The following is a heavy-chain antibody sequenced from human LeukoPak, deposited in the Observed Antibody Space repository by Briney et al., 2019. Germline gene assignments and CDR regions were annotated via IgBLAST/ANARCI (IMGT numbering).Heavy chain of an antibody. V-gene: IGHV1-24*01. CDR2: FDPEDGET. D-gene: IGHD3-9*01. CDR3: ATAIDDILTGTFDY. J-gene: IGHJ4*02. CDR1: GYTFTSYA. Sequence: ASVKVSCKASGYTFTSYAMNWVRQAPGKGLEWMGGFDPEDGETIYAQKFQGRVTMTEDTSTDTAYMELSSLRSEDTAVYYCATAIDDILTGTFDYWGQGTLVTVSS.